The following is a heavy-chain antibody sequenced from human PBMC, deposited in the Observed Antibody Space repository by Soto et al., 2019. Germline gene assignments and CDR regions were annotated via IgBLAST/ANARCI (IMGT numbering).Heavy chain of an antibody. CDR3: ARMAAEGYCYYGMDV. CDR2: IYYSGST. J-gene: IGHJ6*02. V-gene: IGHV4-39*06. CDR1: GGSISSSSYY. D-gene: IGHD6-13*01. Sequence: SETLSLTCTVSGGSISSSSYYWGWIRQPPGKGLEWIGSIYYSGSTRYSPSFQGQVTISADKSINTANLQWSSLKASDTAIYYCARMAAEGYCYYGMDVWGQGTAVTVSS.